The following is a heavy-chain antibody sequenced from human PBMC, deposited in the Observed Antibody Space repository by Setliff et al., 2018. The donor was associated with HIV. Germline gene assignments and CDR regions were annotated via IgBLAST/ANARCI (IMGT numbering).Heavy chain of an antibody. Sequence: GGSLRLSCAISEFTFGNSIIAWVRQAPGKGLEWVSTISNVDGSTYFADSVKGRFTISGDKSKNTVYLQLNSLRAEYTAVYFCAKEGHSSGRCGAFDIWGQGTVVTVSS. CDR1: EFTFGNSI. J-gene: IGHJ3*02. CDR2: ISNVDGST. CDR3: AKEGHSSGRCGAFDI. D-gene: IGHD6-19*01. V-gene: IGHV3-23*01.